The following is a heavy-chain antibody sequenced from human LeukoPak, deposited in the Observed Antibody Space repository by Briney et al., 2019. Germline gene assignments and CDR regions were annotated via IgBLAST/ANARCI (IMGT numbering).Heavy chain of an antibody. V-gene: IGHV4-59*01. Sequence: PSETLSLTCDVYGGSFCGYYWTWIRQSPGKGLEWIGYIYYSATTHYTPSLQSRVTISVDTSKNQLSLQMTSVTAADTAVYYCARGAHGYVGWFDSWGQGTLVTVSS. CDR1: GGSFCGYY. CDR3: ARGAHGYVGWFDS. CDR2: IYYSATT. D-gene: IGHD3-16*01. J-gene: IGHJ5*01.